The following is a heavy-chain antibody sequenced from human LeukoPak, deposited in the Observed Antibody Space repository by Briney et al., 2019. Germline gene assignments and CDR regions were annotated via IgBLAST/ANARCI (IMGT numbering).Heavy chain of an antibody. Sequence: ASVKVSCKASGYTFTSYGISWVRQSPGQGLEWMGWISAYNGNTNYAQKLQGRVTMTTDTSTSTAYMELRSLRSGDTAVYYCARYMVRGDPFDYWGQGTLVTVSS. CDR2: ISAYNGNT. CDR3: ARYMVRGDPFDY. V-gene: IGHV1-18*01. CDR1: GYTFTSYG. J-gene: IGHJ4*02. D-gene: IGHD3-10*01.